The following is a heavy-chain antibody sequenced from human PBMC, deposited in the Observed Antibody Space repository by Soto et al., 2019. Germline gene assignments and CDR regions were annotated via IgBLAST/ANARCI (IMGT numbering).Heavy chain of an antibody. CDR3: ARDPKTSGGQHWAFNYFDS. CDR1: GFSFSISP. V-gene: IGHV3-30-3*01. D-gene: IGHD7-27*01. Sequence: GGALRLSCAASGFSFSISPMHWVRQAPGKGPEWVALISYDGTNKFYADSVKGRFTISRDNSKSTLYLQVDSLRPEDAAVYYCARDPKTSGGQHWAFNYFDSWGQGTLVTVSS. CDR2: ISYDGTNK. J-gene: IGHJ4*02.